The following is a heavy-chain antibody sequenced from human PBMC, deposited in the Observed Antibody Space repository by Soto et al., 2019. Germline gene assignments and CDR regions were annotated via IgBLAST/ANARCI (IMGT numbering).Heavy chain of an antibody. D-gene: IGHD1-26*01. CDR2: ISHDGRNK. V-gene: IGHV3-30*03. Sequence: GGSLRLSCATSGLIFSNYGMHWVRQAPGKGLEWVALISHDGRNKYYADSVQGRFTISRDNSKNTLYLQMNSLRPEDTALYYCARDRPVKARSGSLSSWGQGTLVTVSS. CDR3: ARDRPVKARSGSLSS. J-gene: IGHJ5*02. CDR1: GLIFSNYG.